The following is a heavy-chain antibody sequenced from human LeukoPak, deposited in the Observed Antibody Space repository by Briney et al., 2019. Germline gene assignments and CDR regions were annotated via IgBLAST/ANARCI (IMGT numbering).Heavy chain of an antibody. D-gene: IGHD2-15*01. CDR1: GFTFDDYA. CDR2: ISWNSGSI. V-gene: IGHV3-9*01. Sequence: PGRSLRLSCAASGFTFDDYAMHWVRQAPGKGLEWVSGISWNSGSIGYADSVKGRFTISRGNAKNSLYLQMNSLRAEDTALYYCAKDIGSSTLGYCSGGSCYSGGFVDYWGQGTLVTVSS. CDR3: AKDIGSSTLGYCSGGSCYSGGFVDY. J-gene: IGHJ4*02.